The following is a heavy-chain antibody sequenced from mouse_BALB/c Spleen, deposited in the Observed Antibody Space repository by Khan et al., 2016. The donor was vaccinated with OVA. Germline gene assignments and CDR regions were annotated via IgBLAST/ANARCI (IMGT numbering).Heavy chain of an antibody. CDR3: VRPYGDYGYYARDY. Sequence: EVQLQESGGGLVQPKGSLKLSCAASGFTFNTYAMNWVRQAPGNGLEWVARIRSKSNNYATYYADSVKDRFTISRDDSQSMLYLQMNNLKTEDTAMYYCVRPYGDYGYYARDYWGQGTSVTVSS. CDR2: IRSKSNNYAT. CDR1: GFTFNTYA. V-gene: IGHV10-1*02. D-gene: IGHD2-13*01. J-gene: IGHJ4*01.